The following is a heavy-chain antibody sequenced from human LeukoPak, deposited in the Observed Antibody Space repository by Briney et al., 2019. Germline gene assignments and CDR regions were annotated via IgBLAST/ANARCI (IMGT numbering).Heavy chain of an antibody. CDR2: IKQDGSEE. CDR3: ARDARYYYGSGSSNDY. CDR1: GFTFSSYW. Sequence: GGSLRLSCAASGFTFSSYWMSWVRQAPGKGLEWVANIKQDGSEEYYVDSVKGRFTISRDNAKNSLYLQMNSLRAEDTAVYYCARDARYYYGSGSSNDYWGQGTLVTVSS. V-gene: IGHV3-7*04. J-gene: IGHJ4*02. D-gene: IGHD3-10*01.